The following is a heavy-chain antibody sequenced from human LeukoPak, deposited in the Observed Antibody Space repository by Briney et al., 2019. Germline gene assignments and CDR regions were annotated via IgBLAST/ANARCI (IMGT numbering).Heavy chain of an antibody. CDR1: GGSISSGSYY. V-gene: IGHV4-39*07. Sequence: SSETLSLTCTVSGGSISSGSYYWGWIRQPPGKGLEWIGSIYYSGSTYYNPSLKSRVTISVDTSKNQFSLKLSSVTAADTAVYYCAGVTYYLDYWGQGTLVTVSS. J-gene: IGHJ4*02. CDR3: AGVTYYLDY. CDR2: IYYSGST.